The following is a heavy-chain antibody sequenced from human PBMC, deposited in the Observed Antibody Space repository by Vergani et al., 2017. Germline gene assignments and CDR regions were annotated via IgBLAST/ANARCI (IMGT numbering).Heavy chain of an antibody. J-gene: IGHJ6*03. V-gene: IGHV5-51*01. CDR1: GYSFTSYW. Sequence: EVQLVQSGAEVKKPGESLKISCKVFGYSFTSYWIGWVRQMPGKGLEWMGNIYPGDSDTRYRPSFQGQVTSSADKSISTAYLQWSSLKTSETAMYYCARQDPYYMYVWGKGTTVTVSS. CDR3: ARQDPYYMYV. CDR2: IYPGDSDT.